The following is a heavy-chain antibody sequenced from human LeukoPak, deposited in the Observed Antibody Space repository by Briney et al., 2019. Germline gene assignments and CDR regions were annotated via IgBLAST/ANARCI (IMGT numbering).Heavy chain of an antibody. D-gene: IGHD6-19*01. Sequence: SETLSLTCTLSVGSISRLYWSCIRQPAGKGGEWSGRMYRSGSTNYNTCLTSRITISVDKSKIQFSLKLSSVTAADTAVYYCARGGAVAGTRGSYYYYSNYMDVWGKGTTVTVSS. J-gene: IGHJ6*03. CDR3: ARGGAVAGTRGSYYYYSNYMDV. CDR2: MYRSGST. CDR1: VGSISRLY. V-gene: IGHV4-4*07.